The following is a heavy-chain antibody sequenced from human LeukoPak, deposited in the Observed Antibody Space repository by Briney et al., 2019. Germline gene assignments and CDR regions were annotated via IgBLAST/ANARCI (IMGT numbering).Heavy chain of an antibody. D-gene: IGHD6-13*01. CDR2: TNTDGSST. CDR1: GFTFSSYW. Sequence: GGSLRLSCAASGFTFSSYWMHWVRQAPGKGLVWVSGTNTDGSSTSYADSVKGRFTIARDNAKNTLYLQMNSLRAEDTAVYHCAKDRRAAAGHFDYWGQGTLVTVSS. J-gene: IGHJ4*02. V-gene: IGHV3-74*01. CDR3: AKDRRAAAGHFDY.